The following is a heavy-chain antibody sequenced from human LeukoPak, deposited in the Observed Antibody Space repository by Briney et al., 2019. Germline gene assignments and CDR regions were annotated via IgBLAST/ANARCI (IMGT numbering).Heavy chain of an antibody. CDR1: CTFTNYG. V-gene: IGHV1-18*01. CDR3: ARVWGYNWNGENDY. D-gene: IGHD1-20*01. Sequence: CTFTNYGISWVRQAPGQELEWMGWISAYNGTTIYAQKLHGRVTITTDTSTSTAYMELRSLRSDDTVVYYCARVWGYNWNGENDYWGQGTLVTVS. CDR2: ISAYNGTT. J-gene: IGHJ4*02.